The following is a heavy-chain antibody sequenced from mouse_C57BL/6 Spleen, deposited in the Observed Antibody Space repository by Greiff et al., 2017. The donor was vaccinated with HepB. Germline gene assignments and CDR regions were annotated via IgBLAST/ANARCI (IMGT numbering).Heavy chain of an antibody. Sequence: QVQLQQPGAELVRPGSSVKLSCKASGYTFTSYWMHWVKQRPIQGLEWIGNIDPSDSETHYNQKFKDKATLTVDKSSSTAYMQLSSLTSEDSAVYYCARWYDYDERGYFDVWGTGTTVTVSS. CDR2: IDPSDSET. V-gene: IGHV1-52*01. J-gene: IGHJ1*03. D-gene: IGHD2-4*01. CDR3: ARWYDYDERGYFDV. CDR1: GYTFTSYW.